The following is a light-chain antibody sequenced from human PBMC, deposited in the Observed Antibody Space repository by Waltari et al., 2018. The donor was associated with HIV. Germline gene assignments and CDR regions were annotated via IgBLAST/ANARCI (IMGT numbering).Light chain of an antibody. CDR3: QQYGNSTYT. CDR2: GAS. CDR1: QSVSSNY. V-gene: IGKV3-20*01. J-gene: IGKJ2*01. Sequence: EIVLTQAPGALSLSPGERATLPCRASQSVSSNYLAWYQQKPGQAPRLLIYGASSRATGIPDRFSGSGSGTDFTLTISRLEPEDFAVYYCQQYGNSTYTFGQGTKLEIK.